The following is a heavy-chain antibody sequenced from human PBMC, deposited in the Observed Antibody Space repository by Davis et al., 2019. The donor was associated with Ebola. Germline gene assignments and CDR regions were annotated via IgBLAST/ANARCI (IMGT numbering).Heavy chain of an antibody. J-gene: IGHJ6*02. CDR1: GFTFSSYS. D-gene: IGHD4-17*01. V-gene: IGHV3-48*02. CDR3: ARDAVTTFYYYGMDV. Sequence: GESLKISCAASGFTFSSYSMNWVRQAPGKGLEWVSYISRSSSTIYDADSVQGRFTIYRDNDKNSLSLQTNSLRDEDTAVYYCARDAVTTFYYYGMDVWGQGTTVTVSS. CDR2: ISRSSSTI.